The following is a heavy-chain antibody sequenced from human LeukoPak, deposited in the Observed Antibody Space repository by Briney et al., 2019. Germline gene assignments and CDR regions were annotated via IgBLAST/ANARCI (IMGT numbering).Heavy chain of an antibody. CDR1: GYTFTGYY. V-gene: IGHV1-2*02. Sequence: ASVTVSCKASGYTFTGYYMHWVRQAPGQGLEWMGWINPNSGGTNYAQKFQGRVTMTRDTSISTAYMELSRLRSDDTAVYYCARDRTRTGYSSGWYHDYWSQGTLVTVSS. CDR2: INPNSGGT. CDR3: ARDRTRTGYSSGWYHDY. J-gene: IGHJ4*02. D-gene: IGHD6-19*01.